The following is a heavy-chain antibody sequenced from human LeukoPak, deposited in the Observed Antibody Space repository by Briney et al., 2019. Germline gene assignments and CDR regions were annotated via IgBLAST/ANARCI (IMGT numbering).Heavy chain of an antibody. V-gene: IGHV4-31*03. CDR2: IYYTGAI. CDR3: VRDRDLYYFDY. D-gene: IGHD2/OR15-2a*01. J-gene: IGHJ4*02. Sequence: SETLSLTCTFSGASISTAGYYWTWIRQPPGEGLEWVGYIYYTGAIDYNPSLKSRLTISLDTSKNQFSLKLSSVTAADTAVYYCVRDRDLYYFDYWGQGTLVTVSS. CDR1: GASISTAGYY.